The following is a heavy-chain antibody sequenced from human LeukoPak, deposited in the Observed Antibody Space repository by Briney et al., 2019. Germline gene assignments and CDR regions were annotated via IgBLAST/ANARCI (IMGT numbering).Heavy chain of an antibody. CDR1: GYTFTSYG. Sequence: GASVTVSFKSSGYTFTSYGISWVRQAPGQGVEWMGWISAYNGNKNYSQKLQGRVTMTTDTSTSTAYMELRSLRSDDTAVYYCARDWYSSSWYWDWWGQGTLVTVSS. J-gene: IGHJ4*02. V-gene: IGHV1-18*01. CDR2: ISAYNGNK. CDR3: ARDWYSSSWYWDW. D-gene: IGHD6-13*01.